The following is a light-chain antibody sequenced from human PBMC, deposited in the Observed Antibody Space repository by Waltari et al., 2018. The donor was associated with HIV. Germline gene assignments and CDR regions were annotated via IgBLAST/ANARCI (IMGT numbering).Light chain of an antibody. V-gene: IGLV2-8*01. J-gene: IGLJ2*01. CDR1: SNDIVTYNF. CDR2: DVT. CDR3: VSYTEKDTFLL. Sequence: QSALTQPPSASGSPGQSVAISCTGTSNDIVTYNFVSWYQHHPGKAPKLLIYDVTRRPPGIPDRFSGTKSGYTASLTVSDLHVEDEADYYCVSYTEKDTFLLFGGGTKLAV.